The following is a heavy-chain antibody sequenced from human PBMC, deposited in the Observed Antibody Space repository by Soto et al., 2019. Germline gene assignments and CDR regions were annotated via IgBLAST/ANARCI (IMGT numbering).Heavy chain of an antibody. CDR1: GFTVSSNY. Sequence: GSLRLSCAASGFTVSSNYMSWVRQAPGKGLEWVSVIYSGGSTNYADSVKGRFTISRDNSKDTLYLQMNSLRAEDTAVYYCAREGVVAASDWGKGTLVTVSS. CDR2: IYSGGST. CDR3: AREGVVAASD. J-gene: IGHJ4*02. D-gene: IGHD2-15*01. V-gene: IGHV3-66*01.